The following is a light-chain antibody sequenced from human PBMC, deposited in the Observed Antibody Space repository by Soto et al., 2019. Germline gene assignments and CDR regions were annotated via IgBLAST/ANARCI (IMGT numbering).Light chain of an antibody. J-gene: IGLJ2*01. Sequence: QSVLTQSPSASASLGASVKLTCTLSRGHTTSTIAWHQQQPEKGPRFLMKVNSDGYHSKGDGIPDRFSGSSSGAERYLTISSLQSEDEADYYCQTWGTGIRVVFGGGTKVTVL. CDR3: QTWGTGIRVV. V-gene: IGLV4-69*01. CDR2: VNSDGYH. CDR1: RGHTTST.